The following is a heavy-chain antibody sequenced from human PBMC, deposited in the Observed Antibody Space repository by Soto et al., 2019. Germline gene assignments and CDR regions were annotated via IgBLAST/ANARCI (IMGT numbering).Heavy chain of an antibody. J-gene: IGHJ5*02. CDR3: ARAAPRYCSSSSCSTGFDP. Sequence: GGSLRLSCAASGFTFDAYAMHWVRQAPGKGLEWVSVISWDGGTAFYADSVKGRFTVSRDNSNNSLYLQMHRLRVDASALYYCARAAPRYCSSSSCSTGFDPWGQGTLVTVSS. CDR2: ISWDGGTA. V-gene: IGHV3-43D*04. D-gene: IGHD2-15*01. CDR1: GFTFDAYA.